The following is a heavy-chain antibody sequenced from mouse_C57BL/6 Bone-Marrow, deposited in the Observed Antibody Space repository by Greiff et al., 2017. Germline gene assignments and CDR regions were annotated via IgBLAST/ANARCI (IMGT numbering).Heavy chain of an antibody. CDR1: GYTFTSYW. CDR2: INPSSGYT. V-gene: IGHV1-7*01. J-gene: IGHJ3*01. CDR3: ATITTAY. Sequence: QVQLQQSGAELAKPGASVKLSCKASGYTFTSYWMHWVKQRPGQGLEWIGYINPSSGYTKYNQKFKDKARLTADKSSSTAYMQLSSLTYEDSAVYYCATITTAYWGQGTLVTVSA. D-gene: IGHD1-2*01.